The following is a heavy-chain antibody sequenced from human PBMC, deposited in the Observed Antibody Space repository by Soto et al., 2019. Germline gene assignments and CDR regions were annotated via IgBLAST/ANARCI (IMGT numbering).Heavy chain of an antibody. Sequence: EAQLVESGGGLVQPGGSLRLSCAASGFTFSTYWMNWVRQAPGMGLEWLAIIRQDGTETHYVDSVKGRFTISRDNTTNSLFLQMNTLRADDTAVYYCVGGAGWELDYWGQGTLVTVSS. J-gene: IGHJ4*01. CDR2: IRQDGTET. CDR1: GFTFSTYW. V-gene: IGHV3-7*03. D-gene: IGHD1-26*01. CDR3: VGGAGWELDY.